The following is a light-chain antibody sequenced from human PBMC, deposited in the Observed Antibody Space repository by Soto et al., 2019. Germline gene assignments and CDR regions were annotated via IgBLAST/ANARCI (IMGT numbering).Light chain of an antibody. CDR1: QSVSSNY. J-gene: IGKJ1*01. CDR2: GAS. V-gene: IGKV3-20*01. CDR3: QQSYSTLWT. Sequence: EIVLTQSPGTLSLSPGERATLSCRASQSVSSNYLAWYQQKPGQAPRLLIYGASTRATGIPARFSGSGSGTDFTLTISRLQPEDFATYYCQQSYSTLWTFGQGTKV.